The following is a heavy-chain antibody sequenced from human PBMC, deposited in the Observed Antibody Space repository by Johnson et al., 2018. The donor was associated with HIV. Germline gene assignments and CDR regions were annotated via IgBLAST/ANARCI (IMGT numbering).Heavy chain of an antibody. J-gene: IGHJ3*02. CDR1: GFVFSDSH. CDR3: AKIIGYSSGLEI. CDR2: ISSGASSI. V-gene: IGHV3-11*04. Sequence: QVQLVESGGGLVKPGGSLRLSCAASGFVFSDSHMSWIRQAPGRGLAWISYISSGASSIYYADSVRGRFTISRDNAKKSLFLQLNRLRAGDTGVYYCAKIIGYSSGLEIWGQGTMVTVSS. D-gene: IGHD6-19*01.